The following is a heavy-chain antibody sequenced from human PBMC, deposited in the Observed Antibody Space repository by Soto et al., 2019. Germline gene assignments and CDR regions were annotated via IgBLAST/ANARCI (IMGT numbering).Heavy chain of an antibody. Sequence: QVQLVQSGAEVKKPGASVKVACKASGYTFTNHGINWVRQATGQGPEWMGWMNPNSGDTGYAQNFQDRVTMTRDTSTRTAYMELSSLRSEDTAVYYCARVGGNWNDDYFDYWGQGTLVTVSS. D-gene: IGHD1-1*01. CDR1: GYTFTNHG. CDR2: MNPNSGDT. CDR3: ARVGGNWNDDYFDY. V-gene: IGHV1-8*01. J-gene: IGHJ4*02.